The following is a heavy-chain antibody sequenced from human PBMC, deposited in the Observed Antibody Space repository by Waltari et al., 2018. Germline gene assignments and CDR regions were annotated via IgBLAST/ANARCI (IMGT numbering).Heavy chain of an antibody. Sequence: QLQLQESGPGLVKPSETLSLTCTVSGGSISSSSYYWGWIRQPPGKGLEWIGSIYYSGSTYYNPSPKSRVTISVDTSKNQFSLKLSSVTAADTAVYYCARDGAAPPQPSYYYGMDVWGQGTTVTVSS. CDR2: IYYSGST. CDR3: ARDGAAPPQPSYYYGMDV. J-gene: IGHJ6*02. V-gene: IGHV4-39*02. D-gene: IGHD2-15*01. CDR1: GGSISSSSYY.